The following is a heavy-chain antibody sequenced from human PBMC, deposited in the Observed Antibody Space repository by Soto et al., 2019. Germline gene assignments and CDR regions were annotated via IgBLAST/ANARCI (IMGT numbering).Heavy chain of an antibody. CDR3: ARSMFYSDESNYAHRGGDYDY. J-gene: IGHJ4*02. CDR1: GGSVSSGNYY. V-gene: IGHV4-61*01. D-gene: IGHD3-22*01. Sequence: PSETLSLTCTVSGGSVSSGNYYWSWIRRPPGKGLEWIGYFYYTGSINYNPSLKSRVTISIDASKNQFSLRLTSVTAADTAVYYCARSMFYSDESNYAHRGGDYDYWGQGALVTVSS. CDR2: FYYTGSI.